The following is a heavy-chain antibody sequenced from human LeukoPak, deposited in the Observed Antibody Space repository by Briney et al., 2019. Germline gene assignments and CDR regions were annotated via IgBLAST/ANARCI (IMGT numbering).Heavy chain of an antibody. J-gene: IGHJ4*02. CDR1: GFTFSSYA. V-gene: IGHV3-23*01. CDR3: AKPFDFWSGYDY. Sequence: HPGGSLRLSCAASGFTFSSYAMSWVRQAPGKGLEWVSAISGSGGSTYYTDSVKGRFTISRDNSKNTLYLQMNSLRAEDTAVYYCAKPFDFWSGYDYWGQGTLVTVSS. D-gene: IGHD3-3*01. CDR2: ISGSGGST.